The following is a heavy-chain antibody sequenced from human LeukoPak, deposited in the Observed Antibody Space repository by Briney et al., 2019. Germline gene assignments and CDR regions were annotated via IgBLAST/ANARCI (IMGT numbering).Heavy chain of an antibody. Sequence: GESLKISCKGSGYRFTTDWIGWVRQMPGKGLEWMGIIYPGDSDTRYSPSFQGQVTISADKSISTAYLQWSSLKASDTAMYYCARLITPIFYFDYWGQGTLVTVSS. J-gene: IGHJ4*02. CDR1: GYRFTTDW. V-gene: IGHV5-51*01. CDR3: ARLITPIFYFDY. CDR2: IYPGDSDT.